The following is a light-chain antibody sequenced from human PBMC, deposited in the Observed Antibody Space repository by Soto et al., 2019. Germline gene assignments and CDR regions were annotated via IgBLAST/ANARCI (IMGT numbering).Light chain of an antibody. CDR2: GAS. CDR3: QQYNSWPLT. V-gene: IGKV3D-15*01. J-gene: IGKJ4*01. Sequence: EIVLTQSPGTLSLSPGERATLSCRASQSVTSNSLAWFQQIPGQAPRLLIYGASNRATGIPDRFSGSGYETEFTLTISSLQSEDFAVYYCQQYNSWPLTFGGGTKVDIK. CDR1: QSVTSN.